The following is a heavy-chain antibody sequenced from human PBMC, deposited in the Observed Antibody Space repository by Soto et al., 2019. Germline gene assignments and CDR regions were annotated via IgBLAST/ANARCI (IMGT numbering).Heavy chain of an antibody. CDR3: AREVQEGSSTSCYRTWFDP. CDR2: IYYSGST. J-gene: IGHJ5*02. Sequence: SETLSLTCTVSGGSISSGGYYWSWIRQHPGKGLEWIGYIYYSGSTYYNPSLKSRVTISVDTSKNQFSLKLSSVTAADTAVYYCAREVQEGSSTSCYRTWFDPWGQGTLVTVSS. D-gene: IGHD2-2*01. V-gene: IGHV4-31*03. CDR1: GGSISSGGYY.